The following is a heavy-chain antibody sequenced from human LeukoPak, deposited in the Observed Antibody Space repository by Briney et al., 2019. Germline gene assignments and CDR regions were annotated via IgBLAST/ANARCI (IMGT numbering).Heavy chain of an antibody. CDR1: GFTFSSYA. CDR3: AKVKDYDILTGYYGYYGMDV. CDR2: ISGSGGST. J-gene: IGHJ6*02. D-gene: IGHD3-9*01. V-gene: IGHV3-23*01. Sequence: GGALRLSCAASGFTFSSYAMSWVRQAPGKGLEWVSAISGSGGSTYYADSVKGRFTISRDNSKNTLYLQMNSLRAVDTAVYYCAKVKDYDILTGYYGYYGMDVWGQGTTVTVSS.